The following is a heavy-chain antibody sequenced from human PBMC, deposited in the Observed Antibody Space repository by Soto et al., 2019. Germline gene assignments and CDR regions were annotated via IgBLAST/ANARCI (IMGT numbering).Heavy chain of an antibody. Sequence: GASVKVSCKASAYTFTNYGISWVRQAPGQGLEWMGWINTYNGNTNHAQKRQGRVTMTTDTSTSTAYMELRSLRSDDTAVYYCARGVGSGTYYNQYNWFDPWGQGTLVTVS. CDR2: INTYNGNT. CDR1: AYTFTNYG. CDR3: ARGVGSGTYYNQYNWFDP. V-gene: IGHV1-18*01. J-gene: IGHJ5*02. D-gene: IGHD3-10*01.